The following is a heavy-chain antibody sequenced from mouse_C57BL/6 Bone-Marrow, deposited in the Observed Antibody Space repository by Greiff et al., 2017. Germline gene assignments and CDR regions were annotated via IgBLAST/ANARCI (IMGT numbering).Heavy chain of an antibody. J-gene: IGHJ4*01. CDR1: GYTFTSYW. Sequence: QVQLQQPGAELVKPGASVKLSCKASGYTFTSYWMHWVKQRPGQGLEWIGMIHPNSGSTNYNEKFKSKATLTVDKSSSTAYMQLSSLTSEDSAVYYCVLPYDYDRDYWGQGTSVTVSS. CDR2: IHPNSGST. CDR3: VLPYDYDRDY. D-gene: IGHD2-4*01. V-gene: IGHV1-64*01.